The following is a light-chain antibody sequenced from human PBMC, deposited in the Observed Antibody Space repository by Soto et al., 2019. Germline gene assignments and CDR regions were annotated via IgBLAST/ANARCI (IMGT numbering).Light chain of an antibody. CDR1: QSISSY. V-gene: IGKV1-39*01. Sequence: DIQMTQSPSSLSASVVDRVTITCRASQSISSYLNWYQQKPGKAPKLLIYAASSLQSGVPSRFSGSGSGSDFTLTISSLQPEHFATYYCQQSYSTFWTFGQGTKVDIK. CDR2: AAS. J-gene: IGKJ1*01. CDR3: QQSYSTFWT.